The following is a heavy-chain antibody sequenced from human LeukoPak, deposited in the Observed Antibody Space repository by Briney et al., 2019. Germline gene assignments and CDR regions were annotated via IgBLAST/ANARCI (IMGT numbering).Heavy chain of an antibody. CDR1: GFTFSNYN. V-gene: IGHV3-48*01. D-gene: IGHD6-13*01. Sequence: GGSLRLSCAASGFTFSNYNMNWVRQAPGKGLEWVSYISSSSSTIYYADSVKGRFTISRDNAKNSLYLQMNSLRAEDTAVYYCARVDSSSWSVRPYAFDIWGQGTMVTVSS. CDR2: ISSSSSTI. CDR3: ARVDSSSWSVRPYAFDI. J-gene: IGHJ3*02.